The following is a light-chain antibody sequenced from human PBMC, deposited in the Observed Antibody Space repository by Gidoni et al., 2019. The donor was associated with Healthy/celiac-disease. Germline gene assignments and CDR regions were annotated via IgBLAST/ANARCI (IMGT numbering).Light chain of an antibody. Sequence: AIQLTKSPSSLSASVGDRVTITCRASQGIRNDLGWYQQKPGKAPKLLIYAASSLQSGVPSRFSGSGSGTDFTLTISSLQPEDFATYYCLQDYNYPFTFGPGTKVDIK. V-gene: IGKV1-6*01. J-gene: IGKJ3*01. CDR1: QGIRND. CDR3: LQDYNYPFT. CDR2: AAS.